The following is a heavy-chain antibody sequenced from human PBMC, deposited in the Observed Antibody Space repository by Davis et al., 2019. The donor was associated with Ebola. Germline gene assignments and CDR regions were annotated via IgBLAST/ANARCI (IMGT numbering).Heavy chain of an antibody. CDR2: IYHSGST. CDR3: ARLDSSGWYGLDY. V-gene: IGHV4-30-2*01. CDR1: GGSISSGGYS. Sequence: SETLSLTCAVSGGSISSGGYSWSWIRQPPGKGLEWIGYIYHSGSTYYNPSLKSRVTISVDRSKNQFSLKLSSVTAADTAVYYCARLDSSGWYGLDYWGQGTLVTVSS. J-gene: IGHJ4*02. D-gene: IGHD6-19*01.